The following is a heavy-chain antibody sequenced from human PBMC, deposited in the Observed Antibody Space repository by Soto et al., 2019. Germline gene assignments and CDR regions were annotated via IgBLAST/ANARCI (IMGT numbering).Heavy chain of an antibody. Sequence: LRLSCAASGFTFSSYWMHWVRQAPGKGLVWVSRINSDGSSTSYADSVKGRVTISRDNAKNTLYLQMNSLRAEDTAVYYCAREDIVATIWYFDYWGQGTLVTVSS. D-gene: IGHD5-12*01. V-gene: IGHV3-74*01. J-gene: IGHJ4*02. CDR2: INSDGSST. CDR3: AREDIVATIWYFDY. CDR1: GFTFSSYW.